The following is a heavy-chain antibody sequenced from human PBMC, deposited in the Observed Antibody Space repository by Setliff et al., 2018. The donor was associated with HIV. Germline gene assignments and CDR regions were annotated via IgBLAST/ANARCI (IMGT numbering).Heavy chain of an antibody. CDR2: INPNSGGT. J-gene: IGHJ4*02. CDR1: GYTFTGYY. Sequence: GASVKVSCKASGYTFTGYYMHWVRQAPGQGLEWMGWINPNSGGTNYAQKFQGRVTMTRDTSISTAYMELSRLRSDDTAVYYCAREERYYDGKGALDYWGQGMLVTVSS. CDR3: AREERYYDGKGALDY. V-gene: IGHV1-2*02. D-gene: IGHD3-22*01.